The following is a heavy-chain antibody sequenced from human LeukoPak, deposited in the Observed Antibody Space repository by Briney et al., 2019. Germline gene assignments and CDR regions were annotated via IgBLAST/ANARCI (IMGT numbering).Heavy chain of an antibody. CDR3: ARDEFSAAGNKYDY. CDR1: GASFSGYY. Sequence: SETLSLTCAVYGASFSGYYWSWIRQPPGKGLEWIGEINHSASTYYNPSLKSRVTISVDTSKNQFSLKLSSVTAADTAVYYCARDEFSAAGNKYDYWGQGTLVTVSS. D-gene: IGHD6-13*01. V-gene: IGHV4-34*01. CDR2: INHSAST. J-gene: IGHJ4*02.